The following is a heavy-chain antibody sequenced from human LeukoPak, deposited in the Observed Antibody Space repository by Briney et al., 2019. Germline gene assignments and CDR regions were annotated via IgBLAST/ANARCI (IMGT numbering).Heavy chain of an antibody. CDR2: IIPILGIA. D-gene: IGHD1-26*01. J-gene: IGHJ4*02. V-gene: IGHV1-69*04. CDR3: AREYMWELPTQYYFDY. CDR1: GGTFSSYT. Sequence: SVKVSCKASGGTFSSYTISWVRQAPGQGLEWMGRIIPILGIANYAQKFQGRVPITADKSTSTAYMELSSLRSEDTAVYYCAREYMWELPTQYYFDYWGQGTLVTVSS.